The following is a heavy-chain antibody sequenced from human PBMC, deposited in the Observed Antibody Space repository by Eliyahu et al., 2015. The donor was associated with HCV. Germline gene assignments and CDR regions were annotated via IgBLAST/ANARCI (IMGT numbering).Heavy chain of an antibody. J-gene: IGHJ4*02. D-gene: IGHD1-20*01. V-gene: IGHV3-30*18. CDR2: ISYDGXNK. CDR3: AKDRVLYNWNDDFDY. CDR1: GFXXXXYG. Sequence: QVQLVESGGGVVQPGXSLRLSCAASGFXXXXYGMHWVRPAPGKGAGXVAVISYDGXNKYYADSVKGRFTISRDNSKNTLYLQMNSLRAEDTAVYYCAKDRVLYNWNDDFDYWGQGTLVTVSS.